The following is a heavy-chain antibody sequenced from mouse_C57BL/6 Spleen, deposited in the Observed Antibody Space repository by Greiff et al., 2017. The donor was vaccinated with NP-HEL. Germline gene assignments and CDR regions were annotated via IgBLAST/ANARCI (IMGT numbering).Heavy chain of an antibody. Sequence: EVKVVESGGGLVKPGGSLKLSCAASGFTFSSYAMSWVRQTPEKRLEWVATISDGGSYTYYPDNVKGRFTISRDNAKNNLYLQMSHLKSEDTAMYYCARGYGSSSFGYWGQGTTLTVSS. CDR1: GFTFSSYA. CDR2: ISDGGSYT. J-gene: IGHJ2*01. D-gene: IGHD1-1*01. CDR3: ARGYGSSSFGY. V-gene: IGHV5-4*03.